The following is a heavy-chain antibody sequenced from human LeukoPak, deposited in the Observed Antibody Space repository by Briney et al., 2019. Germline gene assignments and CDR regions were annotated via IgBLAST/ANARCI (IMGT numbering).Heavy chain of an antibody. CDR2: ISYDGSNK. D-gene: IGHD5-18*01. J-gene: IGHJ4*02. CDR3: ARQNSYGHDY. Sequence: GGSLRLSCAASGFTFSSYGMHWARQAPGKGLEWVAVISYDGSNKYYADSVKGRFTISRDNSKNTLYLQMNSLRAEDTAVYYCARQNSYGHDYWGQGTLVTVSS. CDR1: GFTFSSYG. V-gene: IGHV3-30*03.